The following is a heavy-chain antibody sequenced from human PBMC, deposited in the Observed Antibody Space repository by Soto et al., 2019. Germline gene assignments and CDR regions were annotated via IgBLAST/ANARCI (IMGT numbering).Heavy chain of an antibody. V-gene: IGHV3-30*18. D-gene: IGHD5-18*01. CDR3: AKDIGYSYGYYYYYGMDV. Sequence: QVQLVESGGGVVQPGRSLRLSCAASGFTFSSYGMHWVRQAPGKGLEWVAVISYDGSNKYYADSVKGRFTISRDNSKNTLYLLMNSLRAEDTAVYYCAKDIGYSYGYYYYYGMDVWGQGTTVTVSS. CDR1: GFTFSSYG. CDR2: ISYDGSNK. J-gene: IGHJ6*02.